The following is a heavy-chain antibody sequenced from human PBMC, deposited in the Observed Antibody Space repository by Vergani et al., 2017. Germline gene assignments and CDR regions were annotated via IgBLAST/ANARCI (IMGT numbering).Heavy chain of an antibody. J-gene: IGHJ4*02. Sequence: EVQLVESGGGLVQPGGSLKLSCAASGFTFSGSAMHWVRQASGKGLEWVGRIRSKANSYATAYAASVKGRFTISRDDSKNTAYLQMNSLKTEDTAVYYCTRGGDYYDSSGYXWVYWGQGTLVTVSS. CDR1: GFTFSGSA. D-gene: IGHD3-22*01. CDR3: TRGGDYYDSSGYXWVY. V-gene: IGHV3-73*02. CDR2: IRSKANSYAT.